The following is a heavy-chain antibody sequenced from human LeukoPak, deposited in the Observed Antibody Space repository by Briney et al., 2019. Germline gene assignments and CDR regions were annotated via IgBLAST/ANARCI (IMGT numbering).Heavy chain of an antibody. J-gene: IGHJ5*02. D-gene: IGHD6-6*01. CDR1: GYTLTELS. Sequence: ASVKVSCKVSGYTLTELSMHWVRQAPGKGLEWMGGSDPEDGETIYAQKFQGRVTMTEDTSTDTAYMELSSLRSEDTAVYYCATAVGIAARPDLTNWFDPWGQGTLVTVSS. CDR2: SDPEDGET. V-gene: IGHV1-24*01. CDR3: ATAVGIAARPDLTNWFDP.